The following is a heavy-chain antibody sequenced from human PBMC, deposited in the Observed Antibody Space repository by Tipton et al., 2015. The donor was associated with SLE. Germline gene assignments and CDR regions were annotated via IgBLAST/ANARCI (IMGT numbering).Heavy chain of an antibody. D-gene: IGHD3-3*01. CDR3: TVLEWLGNFDL. V-gene: IGHV3-64D*06. Sequence: SLRLSCAASGFTFSSYAMHWVRQAPGKGLEYVSAISSNGGSTYYADSVKGRFTISRDNSKSTLYLQMSSLRAEDTAVYYCTVLEWLGNFDLWGRGTLVTVSS. J-gene: IGHJ2*01. CDR1: GFTFSSYA. CDR2: ISSNGGST.